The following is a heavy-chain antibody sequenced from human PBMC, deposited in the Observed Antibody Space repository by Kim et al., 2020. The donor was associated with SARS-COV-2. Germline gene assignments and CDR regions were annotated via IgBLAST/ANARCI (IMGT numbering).Heavy chain of an antibody. CDR3: ARQGAYDAKWFDP. J-gene: IGHJ5*02. Sequence: NYHPSLKSRVTIPVDTSKNQFSLKLTSATAADTAVYYCARQGAYDAKWFDPWGQGTLVTVSS. V-gene: IGHV4-59*08. D-gene: IGHD2-8*01.